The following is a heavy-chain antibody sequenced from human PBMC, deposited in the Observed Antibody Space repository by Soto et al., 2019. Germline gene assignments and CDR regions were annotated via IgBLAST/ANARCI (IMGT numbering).Heavy chain of an antibody. CDR2: ISSSSSTI. J-gene: IGHJ4*02. D-gene: IGHD5-12*01. Sequence: EVQLVESGGGLVKPGGSLRLSCAASGFTFSSYSMNWVRQAPGKGLEWVSYISSSSSTIYYADSVKGRFTISRDNAKNSLYLQMNSLRDEDTAVYYCARDRDGYNSYYFDYWGQGTLVTVSS. V-gene: IGHV3-48*02. CDR1: GFTFSSYS. CDR3: ARDRDGYNSYYFDY.